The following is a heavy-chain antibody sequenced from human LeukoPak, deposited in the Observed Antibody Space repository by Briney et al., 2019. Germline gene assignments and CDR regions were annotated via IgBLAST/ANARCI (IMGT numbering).Heavy chain of an antibody. CDR1: GFTFISYA. J-gene: IGHJ4*02. CDR3: ATAGPATVTYPDN. V-gene: IGHV3-23*01. CDR2: ITSSGDRT. D-gene: IGHD4-17*01. Sequence: GSLILSCSASGFTFISYAMSWVRQAPGEGLEWVSHITSSGDRTYYEDSVKGGFTISTDSATHTLYVRTNSLRDEDTAVSYRATAGPATVTYPDNWGRGILVTVSS.